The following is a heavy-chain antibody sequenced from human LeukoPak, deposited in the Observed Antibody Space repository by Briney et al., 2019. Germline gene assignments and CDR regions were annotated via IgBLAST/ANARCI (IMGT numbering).Heavy chain of an antibody. J-gene: IGHJ4*02. Sequence: GGSLRLSCAASGFTFSSYAMHWVRQAPGQGLEWVAVISYDGSNKCYADSVKGRFTISRDNAKNSLYLQMNSLRAEDTAVYYCASGAGRFLEWLLLYWGQGTLVTVSS. D-gene: IGHD3-3*01. CDR3: ASGAGRFLEWLLLY. CDR1: GFTFSSYA. CDR2: ISYDGSNK. V-gene: IGHV3-30-3*01.